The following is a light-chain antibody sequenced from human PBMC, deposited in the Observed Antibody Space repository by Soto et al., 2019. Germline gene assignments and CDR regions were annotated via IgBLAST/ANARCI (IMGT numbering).Light chain of an antibody. Sequence: DIQITQSPSSLSASVGDRVTITCRAGQGISSYLAWYQQKPGKAPKLLIYAASTLQSGVPSRFSGSGSGTEFTLTISSLQPEDFATYYCQQLNSYPLTFGGGTKVDIK. CDR1: QGISSY. CDR3: QQLNSYPLT. V-gene: IGKV1-9*01. J-gene: IGKJ4*01. CDR2: AAS.